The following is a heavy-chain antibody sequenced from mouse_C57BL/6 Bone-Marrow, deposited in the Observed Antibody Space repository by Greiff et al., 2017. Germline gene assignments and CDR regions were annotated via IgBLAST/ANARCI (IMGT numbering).Heavy chain of an antibody. V-gene: IGHV1-74*01. CDR1: GYTFTSYW. J-gene: IGHJ2*01. CDR3: AIEAITTVQGYFDY. Sequence: QVQLQQPGAELVKPGASVKVSCKASGYTFTSYWMHWVKQRPGQGLEWIGRIHPSDSDTNYNQKFKGKATLTVDKSSSTAYMHLSSLTSEDSAVYYCAIEAITTVQGYFDYWGQGTTLTVSS. D-gene: IGHD1-1*01. CDR2: IHPSDSDT.